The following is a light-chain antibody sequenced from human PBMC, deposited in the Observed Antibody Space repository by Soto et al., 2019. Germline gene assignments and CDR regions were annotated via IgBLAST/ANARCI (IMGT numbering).Light chain of an antibody. CDR3: QAWDSSHVV. J-gene: IGLJ2*01. Sequence: SYELTQPPSVSASPGQIASITCSGDKLGAKYACWYQQKPGQSPVLVIYQDSKRPSGIPERFSGSNSGNTATLTISGTQAMDEADYYCQAWDSSHVVFGGGTKVTVL. V-gene: IGLV3-1*01. CDR2: QDS. CDR1: KLGAKY.